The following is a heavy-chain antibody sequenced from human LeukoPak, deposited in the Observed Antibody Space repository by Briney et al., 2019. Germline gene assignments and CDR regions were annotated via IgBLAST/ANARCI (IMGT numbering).Heavy chain of an antibody. CDR1: GGTFSSYA. D-gene: IGHD2-15*01. CDR3: ARVIGGGGTHPYWYFYYMDV. CDR2: IIPIFGTA. Sequence: GASVKVSCKASGGTFSSYAISWVRQAPGQGLEWMGGIIPIFGTANYAQKFQGRVTITADKSTSTAYMELSSLRSEDTAVYYCARVIGGGGTHPYWYFYYMDVWGKGTTVTISS. V-gene: IGHV1-69*06. J-gene: IGHJ6*03.